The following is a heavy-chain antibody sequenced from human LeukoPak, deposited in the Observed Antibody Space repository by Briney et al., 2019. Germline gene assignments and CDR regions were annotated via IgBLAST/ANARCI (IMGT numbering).Heavy chain of an antibody. D-gene: IGHD1-26*01. CDR2: ISAYNGNT. Sequence: ASVKVSCKASGYTFTSYGISWVRQAPGQGLEWMGWISAYNGNTNYAQKLQGRVTMTTDTSTSTTYMELRSLRSDDTAVYYCARDTLYRGSYYGEYFQHWGQGTLVTVSS. CDR3: ARDTLYRGSYYGEYFQH. CDR1: GYTFTSYG. V-gene: IGHV1-18*01. J-gene: IGHJ1*01.